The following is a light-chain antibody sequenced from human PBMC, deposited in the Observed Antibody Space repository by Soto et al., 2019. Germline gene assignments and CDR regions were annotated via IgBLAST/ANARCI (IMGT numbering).Light chain of an antibody. Sequence: EIVMTQSPANLSVSPGERATLSCSASQSVSSNLAWYQQKPGQGPRLLIYGASTRATSSPARFSGSGSGTEFTLTINSMKSEDVAVYYCQQYTKCPPYTCGQGTKLEI. CDR2: GAS. CDR1: QSVSSN. V-gene: IGKV3D-15*01. J-gene: IGKJ2*01. CDR3: QQYTKCPPYT.